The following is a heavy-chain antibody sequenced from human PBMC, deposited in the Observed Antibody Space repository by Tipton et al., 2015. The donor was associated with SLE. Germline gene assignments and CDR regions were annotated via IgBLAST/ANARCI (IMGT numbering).Heavy chain of an antibody. CDR3: ARVDEGVIDPHYYYDLDV. D-gene: IGHD2-21*01. CDR1: GFTFSGYW. Sequence: SLRLSCAASGFTFSGYWMSWVRQAPGKGLEWVANINRDGREKYFVDSVKGRFTISRDNAKSSLYLQMYSLRAEDTAVYYCARVDEGVIDPHYYYDLDVWGQGTTVTVSS. CDR2: INRDGREK. J-gene: IGHJ6*02. V-gene: IGHV3-7*01.